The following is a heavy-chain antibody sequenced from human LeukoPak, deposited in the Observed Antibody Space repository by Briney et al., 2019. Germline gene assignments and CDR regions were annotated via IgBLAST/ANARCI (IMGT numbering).Heavy chain of an antibody. Sequence: GGSLRLSCEASGFTFNTYSMNWARQAPGKGLEWVSSIDSSGGYMFYADSVKGRFIISRDNARNFLYLQMNSLRVEDTAVYYCARDKITGPTNFDSWGQGTLVTVSS. CDR2: IDSSGGYM. D-gene: IGHD1-14*01. J-gene: IGHJ4*02. CDR3: ARDKITGPTNFDS. V-gene: IGHV3-21*01. CDR1: GFTFNTYS.